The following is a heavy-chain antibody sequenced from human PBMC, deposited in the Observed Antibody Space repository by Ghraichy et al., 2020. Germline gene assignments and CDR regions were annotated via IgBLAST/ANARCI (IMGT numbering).Heavy chain of an antibody. CDR3: ARGMYGDYGYFDY. Sequence: SVKVSCKASGYSFTAYSIHWVRQAPGQGLEWMGCIYPNSGGTNYAQKFQGRVTMTRDTSISTAYMELSRLRSDDTAVYYCARGMYGDYGYFDYWGQGTLVTVSS. D-gene: IGHD4-17*01. V-gene: IGHV1-2*02. CDR1: GYSFTAYS. CDR2: IYPNSGGT. J-gene: IGHJ4*02.